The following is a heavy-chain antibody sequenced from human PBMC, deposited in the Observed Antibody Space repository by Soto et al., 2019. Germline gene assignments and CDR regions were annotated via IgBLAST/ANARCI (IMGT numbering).Heavy chain of an antibody. Sequence: QVQLQESGLGLVKPSQTLSLTCTVSGGSISSGGYYWSWIRQHPGKGLEWIGYIYYSGSTYHNPSLKSRVTISVDTSKNQCSLKLSSVTAADTAVYFCARGRTSSPTPGDYWGQGTLVTVSS. CDR2: IYYSGST. CDR1: GGSISSGGYY. V-gene: IGHV4-31*03. D-gene: IGHD2-2*01. CDR3: ARGRTSSPTPGDY. J-gene: IGHJ4*02.